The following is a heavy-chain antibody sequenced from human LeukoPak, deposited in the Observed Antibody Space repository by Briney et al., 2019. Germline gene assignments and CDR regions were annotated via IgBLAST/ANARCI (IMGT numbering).Heavy chain of an antibody. CDR2: IYYSGTT. D-gene: IGHD3-10*01. CDR3: ARGPYRSGSYY. V-gene: IGHV4-30-4*01. J-gene: IGHJ4*02. CDR1: GGSISSGDYY. Sequence: SQTLSLTCTLSGGSISSGDYYWSWIRQPPGKGLEWIGYIYYSGTTYYNPSLKSRVTISVDTSKNQFSLKLTSVTAADTAVYYCARGPYRSGSYYWGQGTLVTVSS.